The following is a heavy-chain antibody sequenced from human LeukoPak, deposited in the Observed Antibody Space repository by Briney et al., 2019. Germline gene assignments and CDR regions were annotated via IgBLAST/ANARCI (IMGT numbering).Heavy chain of an antibody. J-gene: IGHJ4*02. CDR2: IYYSGST. CDR1: GGSISSYY. CDR3: ARVPSGRGYFDY. D-gene: IGHD3-10*01. Sequence: SETLSLTCTVSGGSISSYYWSWIRQPPGKGLEWIGYIYYSGSTNYNPSLKSRVTISVDTSKNQFSLKLSSVTAADTAVYYCARVPSGRGYFDYWGQGTLVTVSS. V-gene: IGHV4-59*01.